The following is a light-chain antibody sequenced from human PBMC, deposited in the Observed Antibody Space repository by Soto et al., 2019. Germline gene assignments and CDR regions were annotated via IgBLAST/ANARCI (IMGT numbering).Light chain of an antibody. Sequence: EIVLTQSPGTLSLSPGERATLSCRASQSVSSTYLAWYQQKPGQAPRLLISGASSRATDFPDRFSGSGSGKDFTLTISRLEPEDFAVYYCHLDGTSHTFGGGTKVEIK. J-gene: IGKJ4*01. CDR1: QSVSSTY. CDR3: HLDGTSHT. V-gene: IGKV3-20*01. CDR2: GAS.